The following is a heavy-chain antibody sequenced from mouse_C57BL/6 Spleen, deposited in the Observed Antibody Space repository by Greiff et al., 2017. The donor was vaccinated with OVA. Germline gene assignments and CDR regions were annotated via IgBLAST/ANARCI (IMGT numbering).Heavy chain of an antibody. CDR3: ARGGDGFAY. Sequence: EVKVEESGPGLVKPSQSLSLSCSVTGYSITSGYFWNLIRQFPGNKLEWMGYIRYDGSNNYNPSLKNRISITRNTSKSQFFLKLNSETTENTDTYYCARGGDGFAYWGQGTLVTVSA. CDR1: GYSITSGYF. CDR2: IRYDGSN. V-gene: IGHV3-6*01. J-gene: IGHJ3*01. D-gene: IGHD3-3*01.